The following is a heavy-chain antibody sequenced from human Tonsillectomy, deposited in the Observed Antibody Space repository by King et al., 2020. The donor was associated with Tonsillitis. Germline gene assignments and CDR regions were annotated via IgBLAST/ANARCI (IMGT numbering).Heavy chain of an antibody. CDR1: GGSISSGGYS. Sequence: LQLQESGSGLVKPSQTLSLTCAVSGGSISSGGYSWSWIRQPPGKGLGWIGFIYHSGTTYYNPSLKSRVSISVDRSKNQFSLKLSSVTAADTAVYYCVGYRGYSYGYGWFDPWGQGTLVTVSS. CDR2: IYHSGTT. D-gene: IGHD5-18*01. J-gene: IGHJ5*02. V-gene: IGHV4-30-2*01. CDR3: VGYRGYSYGYGWFDP.